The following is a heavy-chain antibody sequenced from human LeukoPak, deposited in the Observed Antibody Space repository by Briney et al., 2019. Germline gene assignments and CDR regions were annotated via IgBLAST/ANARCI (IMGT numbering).Heavy chain of an antibody. CDR2: INHSGST. CDR1: GGPFSGYY. V-gene: IGHV4-34*01. Sequence: PSETLSLTCAAYGGPFSGYYWSWIRQPPGKGLEWIGEINHSGSTNYNPYLKSRVTISVDTSKNQTSLQLSAVTAADTAVYYCARGHAAAGTNYFDYWGQGTLVTVSS. J-gene: IGHJ4*02. D-gene: IGHD6-13*01. CDR3: ARGHAAAGTNYFDY.